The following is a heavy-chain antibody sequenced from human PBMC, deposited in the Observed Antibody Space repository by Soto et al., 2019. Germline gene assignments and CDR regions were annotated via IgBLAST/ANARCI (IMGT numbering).Heavy chain of an antibody. Sequence: GGSLRLSCAASGFPFGENAMSWVRQAPGKGLEWVSGISDSGATTYYADSVRGRFTISRDNSKNTLYLQMKSLRAEDSASYYCEKEDTSSGSIDYWGQGDLVTVSS. J-gene: IGHJ4*02. CDR2: ISDSGATT. CDR1: GFPFGENA. D-gene: IGHD6-19*01. CDR3: EKEDTSSGSIDY. V-gene: IGHV3-23*01.